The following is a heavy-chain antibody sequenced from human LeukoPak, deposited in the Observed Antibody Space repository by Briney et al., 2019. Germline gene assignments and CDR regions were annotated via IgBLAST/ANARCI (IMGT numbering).Heavy chain of an antibody. Sequence: ASVKVSCKASGYTFTSYGISWVRQAPGQGLEWMGWISAYNGNTNYAQKLQGRVTMTTDTSTSTAYMELRSLRSDGTAVYYCARALGYCSSTSCYVSTFPFDPWGQGTLVTVSS. V-gene: IGHV1-18*01. J-gene: IGHJ5*02. CDR3: ARALGYCSSTSCYVSTFPFDP. D-gene: IGHD2-2*01. CDR2: ISAYNGNT. CDR1: GYTFTSYG.